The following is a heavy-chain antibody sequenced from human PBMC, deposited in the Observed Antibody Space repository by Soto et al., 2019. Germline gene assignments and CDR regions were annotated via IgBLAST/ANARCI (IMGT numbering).Heavy chain of an antibody. CDR2: ITSSGAA. V-gene: IGHV3-23*01. CDR1: GFTFNNYA. J-gene: IGHJ5*02. D-gene: IGHD3-22*01. Sequence: GGSLRLSCEASGFTFNNYAIAWVRQAPGKGLEWVSGITSSGAAYYADSVKGRFTISRDNSKNTLYLQMNSLRAEDTAVYYWAKGESSVSARDFDPWGQGTLVTVS. CDR3: AKGESSVSARDFDP.